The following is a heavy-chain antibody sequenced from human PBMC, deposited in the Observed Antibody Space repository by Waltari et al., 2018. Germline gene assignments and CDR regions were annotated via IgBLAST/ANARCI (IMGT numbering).Heavy chain of an antibody. Sequence: QVQLQESGPGLVKPSQTLSLTCTVSGGSISSGDYYWSWIRQPPGKGLEWIGYIYYSGSTYYNPSLKSRVTISVDTSKNQFSLKLSSVTAADTAVYYCARVTYGDYLYYYYYMDVWGKGTTVTVSS. V-gene: IGHV4-30-4*08. CDR3: ARVTYGDYLYYYYYMDV. CDR2: IYYSGST. CDR1: GGSISSGDYY. D-gene: IGHD4-17*01. J-gene: IGHJ6*03.